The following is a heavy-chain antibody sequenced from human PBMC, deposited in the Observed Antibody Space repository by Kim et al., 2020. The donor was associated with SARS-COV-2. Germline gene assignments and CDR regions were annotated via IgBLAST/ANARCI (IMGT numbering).Heavy chain of an antibody. D-gene: IGHD1-26*01. J-gene: IGHJ3*02. Sequence: SVKVSCKASGGTFSSYAISWVRQAPGQGLEWMGGIIPIFGTANYAQKFQGRVTITADESTSTAYMELSSLRSEDTAVYYCARSGGWELHADDAFDIWGQGTMVTVSS. CDR1: GGTFSSYA. CDR3: ARSGGWELHADDAFDI. V-gene: IGHV1-69*13. CDR2: IIPIFGTA.